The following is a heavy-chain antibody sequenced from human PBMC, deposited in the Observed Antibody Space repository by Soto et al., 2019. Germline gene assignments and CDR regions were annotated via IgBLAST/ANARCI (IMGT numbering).Heavy chain of an antibody. Sequence: SETLSLTCTVSGGSISSSSYYWGWIRQPPGKGLEWIGSIYYSGSTYYNPSLKSRVTISVDTSKNQFSLKLSSVTAADTAVYYCARQAYLGPFHVTTSISWFDPWGQGTLVTVSS. V-gene: IGHV4-39*01. J-gene: IGHJ5*02. CDR3: ARQAYLGPFHVTTSISWFDP. CDR2: IYYSGST. D-gene: IGHD4-4*01. CDR1: GGSISSSSYY.